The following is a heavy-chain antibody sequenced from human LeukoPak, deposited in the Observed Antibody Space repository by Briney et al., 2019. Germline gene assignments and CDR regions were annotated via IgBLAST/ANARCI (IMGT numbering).Heavy chain of an antibody. V-gene: IGHV4-30-2*01. D-gene: IGHD2/OR15-2a*01. J-gene: IGHJ6*03. CDR1: GGSISSGGYY. Sequence: PSETLSLTCTVSGGSISSGGYYWSWIRQPPGKGLEWIGYIYHSGSTYYNPSLKSRVTISVDRSKNQFSLKLSSVTAADTAVYYCARHLLTGRYYDYYYYMDVWGKGTTVTVSS. CDR3: ARHLLTGRYYDYYYYMDV. CDR2: IYHSGST.